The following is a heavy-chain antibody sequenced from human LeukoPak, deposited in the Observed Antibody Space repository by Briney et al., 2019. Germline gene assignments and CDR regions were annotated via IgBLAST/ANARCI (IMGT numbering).Heavy chain of an antibody. Sequence: GGSLRLSCAASGFTLSSYTMTWVRQAPGKGLEWVSSISSSSYIYYADSVKGRFTISRDNAKNSQYLQMNSLRAEDTAVYYCARDVGDGYNPGFYYFDYWGQGTLVTVSS. D-gene: IGHD2-21*01. V-gene: IGHV3-21*01. J-gene: IGHJ4*02. CDR3: ARDVGDGYNPGFYYFDY. CDR2: ISSSSYI. CDR1: GFTLSSYT.